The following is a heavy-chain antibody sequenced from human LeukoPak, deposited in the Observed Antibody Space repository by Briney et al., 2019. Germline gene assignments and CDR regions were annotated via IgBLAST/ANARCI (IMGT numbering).Heavy chain of an antibody. D-gene: IGHD2-15*01. CDR2: IRYDGSNN. CDR1: GFTFSSYG. Sequence: GGSLRLSCAASGFTFSSYGMHWVRQAPGKGLEWVAFIRYDGSNNYYADSVKGRFTISRDNSKNTLYLQMNSLRAEDTAVYYCAKDEARYCSGGSCYYFDYWGQGTLVTVSS. CDR3: AKDEARYCSGGSCYYFDY. V-gene: IGHV3-30*02. J-gene: IGHJ4*02.